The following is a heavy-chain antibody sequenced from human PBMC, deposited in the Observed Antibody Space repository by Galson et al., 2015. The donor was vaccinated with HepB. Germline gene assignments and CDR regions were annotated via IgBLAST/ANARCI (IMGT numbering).Heavy chain of an antibody. V-gene: IGHV1-46*01. Sequence: SVKVSCKAPRYTFTRYNMHWVRQAPGQGLEWMGVINPTGYSTTYARKFQGRVTMTSDTSTSTVYMELSSLRSEDTAVYYCARTSDYYASSGYMSDAFDIWGQWTMVTVSS. CDR1: RYTFTRYN. J-gene: IGHJ3*02. CDR3: ARTSDYYASSGYMSDAFDI. D-gene: IGHD3-22*01. CDR2: INPTGYST.